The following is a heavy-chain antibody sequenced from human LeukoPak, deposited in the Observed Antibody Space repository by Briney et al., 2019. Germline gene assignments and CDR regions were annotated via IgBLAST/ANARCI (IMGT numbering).Heavy chain of an antibody. CDR2: IGSSGSTI. D-gene: IGHD1-26*01. J-gene: IGHJ2*01. V-gene: IGHV3-11*01. Sequence: PGGSLRLSCAASGFTFSDYYMSWIRQAPGKGLEWVSYIGSSGSTIYYADSVKGRFTISRDSSTNTLFLHMNTLRAEDTAIYYCAKDRTVGASYWYFDLWGRGTLVTVST. CDR3: AKDRTVGASYWYFDL. CDR1: GFTFSDYY.